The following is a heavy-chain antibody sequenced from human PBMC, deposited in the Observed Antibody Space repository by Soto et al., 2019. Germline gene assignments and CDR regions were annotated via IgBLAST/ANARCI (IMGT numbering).Heavy chain of an antibody. D-gene: IGHD2-2*01. CDR3: ARAQSIVVVPAAHKNWFVP. CDR1: GYTFTGYY. CDR2: INPNSGGT. Sequence: ASVKVSCKASGYTFTGYYVHWVRQAPGQGLEWMGWINPNSGGTNSAQNFQGRVTMTRDTSISTAYMALSSLRSDDTAVYYCARAQSIVVVPAAHKNWFVPWGQGTLVTVSS. V-gene: IGHV1-2*02. J-gene: IGHJ5*02.